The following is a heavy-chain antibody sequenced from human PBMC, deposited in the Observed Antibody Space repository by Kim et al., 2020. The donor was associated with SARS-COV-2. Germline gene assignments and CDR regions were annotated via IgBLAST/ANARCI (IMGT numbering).Heavy chain of an antibody. CDR3: ARTEGYYDSSGYYVNWFDP. Sequence: ASVKVSCKASGYTFTSYYMHWVRQAPGQGLEWMGIINPSGGSTSYAQKFQGRVTMTRDTSTSTVYMELSSLRSEDTAVYYCARTEGYYDSSGYYVNWFDPWGQGTLVTVSS. J-gene: IGHJ5*02. D-gene: IGHD3-22*01. V-gene: IGHV1-46*01. CDR1: GYTFTSYY. CDR2: INPSGGST.